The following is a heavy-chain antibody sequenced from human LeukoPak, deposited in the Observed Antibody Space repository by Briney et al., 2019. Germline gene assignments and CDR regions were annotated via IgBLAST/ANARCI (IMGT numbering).Heavy chain of an antibody. D-gene: IGHD5-12*01. J-gene: IGHJ6*02. CDR1: GFTFSSNH. CDR3: ARARGYSGYESKFYYYGMDV. Sequence: PGGSLRLSCAASGFTFSSNHMSWVRQAPEKGLEWVSVIYSGGSTYYADSVKGRFTISRDNSKNTLYLQMNSLRAEDTAVYYCARARGYSGYESKFYYYGMDVWGQGTTVTVSS. V-gene: IGHV3-53*01. CDR2: IYSGGST.